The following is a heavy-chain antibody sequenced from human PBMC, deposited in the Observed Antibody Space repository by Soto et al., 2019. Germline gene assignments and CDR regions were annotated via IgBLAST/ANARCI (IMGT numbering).Heavy chain of an antibody. J-gene: IGHJ6*01. D-gene: IGHD2-8*01. CDR1: GNTFTDYS. CDR2: IHPSVSYT. V-gene: IGHV5-10-1*01. CDR3: ACTLVEMSTTSPVIDV. Sequence: GESLKISCEGRGNTFTDYSITWVRRTPGTGMEWVGKIHPSVSYTNFNPSFPGHVSISVDRYANTAYLQWTSLTASASGIYYCACTLVEMSTTSPVIDVWGHGTTVTVSS.